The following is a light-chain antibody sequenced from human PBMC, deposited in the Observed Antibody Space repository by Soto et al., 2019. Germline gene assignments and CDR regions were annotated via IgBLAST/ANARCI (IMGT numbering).Light chain of an antibody. J-gene: IGKJ2*01. V-gene: IGKV3-20*01. Sequence: ENVLTQSPGTLSLSPGERATLSCRASQSVSSSYLAWYQQKPGQAPRLLIYGPSSRATGIPDRFSGSGSETDFTLTISRLEPEDFAVYYCQQYGSSPPMYTFGQGTKLEIK. CDR3: QQYGSSPPMYT. CDR1: QSVSSSY. CDR2: GPS.